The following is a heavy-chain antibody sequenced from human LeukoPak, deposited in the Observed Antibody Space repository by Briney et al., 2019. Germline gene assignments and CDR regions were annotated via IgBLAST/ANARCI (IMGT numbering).Heavy chain of an antibody. D-gene: IGHD3-10*01. Sequence: GASVKVSCKASGYTFTSYGISWVRQAPGRGLEWMGWISAYNGNTNYAQKLQGRVTMTTDTSMSTAYMELRSLRSDDTAVYYCARPITMVREYYYYGMDVWGQGTTVTVSS. V-gene: IGHV1-18*01. CDR2: ISAYNGNT. CDR1: GYTFTSYG. J-gene: IGHJ6*02. CDR3: ARPITMVREYYYYGMDV.